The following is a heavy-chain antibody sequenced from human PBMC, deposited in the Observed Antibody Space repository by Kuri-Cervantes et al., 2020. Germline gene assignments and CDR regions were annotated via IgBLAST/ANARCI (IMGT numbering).Heavy chain of an antibody. D-gene: IGHD3-10*01. J-gene: IGHJ5*02. Sequence: GESLKISGSASGFTFSTYAMSWVRQAPGKGLEWVSAISGSGGSTYYADAVKGRFTISRDNSKNTLYLQMNSLRAEDTAVYYCARDHMVRDNWFDPWGQGTLVTVSS. CDR3: ARDHMVRDNWFDP. CDR2: ISGSGGST. V-gene: IGHV3-23*01. CDR1: GFTFSTYA.